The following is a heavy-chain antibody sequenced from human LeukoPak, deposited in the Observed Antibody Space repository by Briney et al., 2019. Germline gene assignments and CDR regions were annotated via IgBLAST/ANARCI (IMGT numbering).Heavy chain of an antibody. CDR3: ARECGGSCYGYYYGMDV. D-gene: IGHD2-15*01. V-gene: IGHV1-69*13. CDR1: GGTFSSYA. CDR2: IIPIFGTA. J-gene: IGHJ6*02. Sequence: VKVSCKASGGTFSSYAISWVRQAPGQGLEWMGGIIPIFGTANYAQKFQGRVTITADESTSTAYMELSSLRSEDTAVYYCARECGGSCYGYYYGMDVWGQGTTVTVSS.